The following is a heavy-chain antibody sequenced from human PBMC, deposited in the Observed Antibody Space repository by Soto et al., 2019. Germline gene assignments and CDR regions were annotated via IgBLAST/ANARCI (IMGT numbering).Heavy chain of an antibody. CDR3: ARDQRIAVAGARGFQH. V-gene: IGHV1-18*01. CDR1: GYTFTSYG. J-gene: IGHJ1*01. CDR2: ISAYNGNT. Sequence: RASVKVSCKASGYTFTSYGISWVRQAPGQGLEWMGWISAYNGNTNYAQNLQGRVTMTTDTSTSTAYMELRSLRSDDTAVYYCARDQRIAVAGARGFQHWGQGTLVTVSS. D-gene: IGHD6-13*01.